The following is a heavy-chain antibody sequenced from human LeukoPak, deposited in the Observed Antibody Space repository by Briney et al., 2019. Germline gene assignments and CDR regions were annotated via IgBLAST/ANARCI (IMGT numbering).Heavy chain of an antibody. CDR2: ISAYNGNT. CDR3: ARGDVDWNDFDY. J-gene: IGHJ4*02. D-gene: IGHD1-1*01. CDR1: GYTFTSYG. Sequence: ASVTVSCKASGYTFTSYGISWVRQAPGQGLGWMGWISAYNGNTNYAQKLQGRVTMTTDTSTSTAYMELTSLRSDDTAVYYCARGDVDWNDFDYWGQGTLVTVSS. V-gene: IGHV1-18*04.